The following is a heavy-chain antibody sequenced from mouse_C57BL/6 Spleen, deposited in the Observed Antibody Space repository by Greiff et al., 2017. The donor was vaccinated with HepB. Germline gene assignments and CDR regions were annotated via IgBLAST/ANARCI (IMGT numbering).Heavy chain of an antibody. CDR2: INPNNGGT. Sequence: EVQLQQSGPELVKPGASVKISCKASGYTFTDYYMNWVKQSHGKSLEWIGDINPNNGGTSYNQKFKGKATLTVDKSSSTAYMELRSLTSEDSAVYYCARSPYDGYLYYFDYWGQGTTLTVSS. CDR1: GYTFTDYY. J-gene: IGHJ2*01. CDR3: ARSPYDGYLYYFDY. D-gene: IGHD2-3*01. V-gene: IGHV1-26*01.